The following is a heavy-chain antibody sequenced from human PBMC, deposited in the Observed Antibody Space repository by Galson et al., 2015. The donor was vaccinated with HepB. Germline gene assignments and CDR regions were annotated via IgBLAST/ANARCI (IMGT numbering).Heavy chain of an antibody. CDR1: GFTFSSYA. D-gene: IGHD5-24*01. CDR2: ISDTSGSV. J-gene: IGHJ4*02. CDR3: AKGRWDGYNLIEY. Sequence: SLRLSCAASGFTFSSYAMTWVRQVAGKGLEWVSSISDTSGSVYYADSVKGRFTISRDNSKSTLYLQMSSLRAEDTAIYYCAKGRWDGYNLIEYWGQGTLVTVSS. V-gene: IGHV3-23*01.